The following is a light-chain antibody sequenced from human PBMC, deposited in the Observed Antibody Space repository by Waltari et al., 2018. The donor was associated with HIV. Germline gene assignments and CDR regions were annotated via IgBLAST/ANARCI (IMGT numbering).Light chain of an antibody. CDR2: VDT. J-gene: IGLJ3*02. V-gene: IGLV3-10*01. CDR3: YSTDSSGNHRV. CDR1: ALTIKY. Sequence: SSDPTQPPSVSVCPGQPARITWSGAALTIKYAAWYQHKPGQAPVLVIYVDTKRPSGIPKRFSGSSSGTMATLTISGAQVEDEADYYCYSTDSSGNHRVFGGGTKLTVL.